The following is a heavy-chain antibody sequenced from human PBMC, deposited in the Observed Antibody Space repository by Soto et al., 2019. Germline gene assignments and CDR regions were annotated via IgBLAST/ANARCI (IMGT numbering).Heavy chain of an antibody. V-gene: IGHV1-18*04. CDR1: GYTFTIYG. Sequence: QVPLVQSGAEVKKPGASVKVSCKASGYTFTIYGISWVRQAPGQGLEWMGWISAYNGNTNYAQKLQGRVTMTTDTSASTAYMELRSLRSDDTAVYYCERRAEAARDNWFDPWGQGTLVTVSS. D-gene: IGHD6-6*01. CDR2: ISAYNGNT. CDR3: ERRAEAARDNWFDP. J-gene: IGHJ5*02.